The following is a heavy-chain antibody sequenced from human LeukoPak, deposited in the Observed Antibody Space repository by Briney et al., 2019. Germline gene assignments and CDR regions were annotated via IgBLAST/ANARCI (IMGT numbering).Heavy chain of an antibody. CDR2: ISSSSSYI. CDR1: GFTFSTYS. D-gene: IGHD3-10*01. Sequence: PGGSLRLSCAASGFTFSTYSMNWVRQAPGKGLEWVSSISSSSSYIYYADSVKGRFTISRDNAKNSLYLQMNSLRAEDTAVYYCARDPGDYGESVVRTHSNFDYWGQGTLVTVSS. V-gene: IGHV3-21*01. CDR3: ARDPGDYGESVVRTHSNFDY. J-gene: IGHJ4*02.